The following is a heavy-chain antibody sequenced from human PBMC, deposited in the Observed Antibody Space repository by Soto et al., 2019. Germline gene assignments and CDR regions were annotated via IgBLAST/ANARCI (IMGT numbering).Heavy chain of an antibody. J-gene: IGHJ6*02. V-gene: IGHV4-59*01. CDR3: ARARPPDIVVVVPLPGYYGMDV. CDR1: GGTISSYN. CDR2: IYYSGSN. Sequence: SGTLPLSCTVSGGTISSYNWSWIRQPPGKGLEWVGYIYYSGSNNYNPSLKSRVTISVDTSKNHFSLKMSSVTAADTAVYYCARARPPDIVVVVPLPGYYGMDVWGQGTTVTVSS. D-gene: IGHD2-15*01.